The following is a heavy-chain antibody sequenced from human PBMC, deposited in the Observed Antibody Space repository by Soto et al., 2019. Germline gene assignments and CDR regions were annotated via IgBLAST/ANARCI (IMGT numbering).Heavy chain of an antibody. CDR2: ITGSGSNT. CDR1: GFTFSNYG. V-gene: IGHV3-23*05. CDR3: ARVMTTATYYYYYMDV. Sequence: GGSLRLSCATSGFTFSNYGMSWVRQAPGKGLEWVLSITGSGSNTYYADTVKGRFTISRDNSENTLYLQMNSLRADDTDLYYCARVMTTATYYYYYMDVWGKGTTVTVSS. J-gene: IGHJ6*03. D-gene: IGHD4-17*01.